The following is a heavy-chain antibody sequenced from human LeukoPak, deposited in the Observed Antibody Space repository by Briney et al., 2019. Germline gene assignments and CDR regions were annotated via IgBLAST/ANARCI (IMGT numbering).Heavy chain of an antibody. V-gene: IGHV3-33*01. CDR2: LVYDERN. CDR1: GFPFSRYG. J-gene: IGHJ4*02. Sequence: GGSLRLSCAASGFPFSRYGMHWVRQAPGKGLEWVARLVYDERNDYANSVKSRFTISRDNSKNMLYLQMDNLRVDDTAVYYCARDLSPAYDFWAQGILVTVSS. CDR3: ARDLSPAYDF. D-gene: IGHD2-21*01.